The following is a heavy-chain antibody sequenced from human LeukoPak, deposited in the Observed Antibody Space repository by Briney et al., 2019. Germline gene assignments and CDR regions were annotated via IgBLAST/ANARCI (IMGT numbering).Heavy chain of an antibody. J-gene: IGHJ4*02. CDR3: ARAGFSSGWALDY. CDR1: GGTFSSYA. CDR2: IIPIFGTA. Sequence: ASVKVSCKASGGTFSSYAISWVRQAPGQGLEWTGGIIPIFGTANYAQKFQGRVTITTDESTSTAYMELSSLRSEDTAVYYCARAGFSSGWALDYWGQGTLVTVSS. V-gene: IGHV1-69*05. D-gene: IGHD6-19*01.